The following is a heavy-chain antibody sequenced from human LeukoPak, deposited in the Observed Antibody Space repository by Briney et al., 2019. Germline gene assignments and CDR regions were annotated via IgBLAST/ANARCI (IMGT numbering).Heavy chain of an antibody. D-gene: IGHD5-18*01. CDR3: ARGYSYGYNY. Sequence: SETLSLTCTVSGGSISSGSYYWSGIRQPAGKGLEWIGRIYTSGSTSYNPSLKSRVTISVDTSKNQFSLKLSSVTAADTAVYYCARGYSYGYNYWGQGTLVTVSS. CDR1: GGSISSGSYY. V-gene: IGHV4-61*02. J-gene: IGHJ4*02. CDR2: IYTSGST.